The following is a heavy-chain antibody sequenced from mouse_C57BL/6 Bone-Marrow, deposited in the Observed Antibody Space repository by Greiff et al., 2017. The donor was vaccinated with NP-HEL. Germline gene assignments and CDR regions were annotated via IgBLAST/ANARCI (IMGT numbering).Heavy chain of an antibody. J-gene: IGHJ2*01. CDR1: GFTFSDYY. D-gene: IGHD2-5*01. V-gene: IGHV5-12*01. CDR3: ARQGYSNYVGFDY. Sequence: VQLKQSGGGLVQPGGSLKLSCAASGFTFSDYYMYWVRQTPEKRLEWVAYISNGGGSTYYPDTVKGRFTISRDNAKNTLYLQMSRLKSEDTAMYYCARQGYSNYVGFDYWGQGTTLTVSS. CDR2: ISNGGGST.